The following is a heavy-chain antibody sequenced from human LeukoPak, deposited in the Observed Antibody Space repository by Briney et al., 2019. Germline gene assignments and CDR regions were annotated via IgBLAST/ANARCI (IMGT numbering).Heavy chain of an antibody. V-gene: IGHV3-23*01. CDR2: IRGGGDGT. Sequence: GGSLRLSCAASGFTFSNYAMMWVRQAPGEGLEWVSAIRGGGDGTHYADSVKGRFTISRDNSKNTLFLQMNSLRADDTAIYYCARDPNGDYIGAFWFDPWGQGTLVSVSS. CDR3: ARDPNGDYIGAFWFDP. J-gene: IGHJ5*02. D-gene: IGHD4-17*01. CDR1: GFTFSNYA.